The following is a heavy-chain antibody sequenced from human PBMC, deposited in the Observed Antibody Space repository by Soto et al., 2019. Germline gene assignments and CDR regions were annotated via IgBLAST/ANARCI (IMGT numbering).Heavy chain of an antibody. CDR3: ARDLGGWPDY. CDR2: INAGNGNT. Sequence: QVQLVQSGAEVKKPGASVKVSCKTSGYTFTSYAMHWVRQAPGQRLEWMGWINAGNGNTKYSQKFQDRVTITIDTSASTAYMELSSLRSEDTAIYYCARDLGGWPDYWGQGTLVTVSS. D-gene: IGHD6-19*01. V-gene: IGHV1-3*01. CDR1: GYTFTSYA. J-gene: IGHJ4*02.